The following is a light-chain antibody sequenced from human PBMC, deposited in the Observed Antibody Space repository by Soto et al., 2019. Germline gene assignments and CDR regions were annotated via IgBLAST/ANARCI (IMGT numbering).Light chain of an antibody. CDR1: SSNIGSNT. Sequence: QSVLTQPPSASGTLGQRVTISCSGSSSNIGSNTVNWYQQLPGTSPKLLIYSDNQWPSGVPDRFSGSKSGTSASLAISGLQSADEADYYCAAWDDSLNGVVFGGGTKVTVL. J-gene: IGLJ2*01. CDR2: SDN. V-gene: IGLV1-44*01. CDR3: AAWDDSLNGVV.